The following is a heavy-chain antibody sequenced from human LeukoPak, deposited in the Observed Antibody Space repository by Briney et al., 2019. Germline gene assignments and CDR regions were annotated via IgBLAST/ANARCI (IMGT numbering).Heavy chain of an antibody. CDR3: SLAAAHTSLDY. J-gene: IGHJ4*02. V-gene: IGHV3-73*01. CDR1: GFTFSGSA. D-gene: IGHD6-13*01. Sequence: GGSLRLSCAASGFTFSGSAMHWVRQASGKGLEWVGRIRSKANSYATAYAASVKGRFTISRDDSKNTAYLQMNSLKTEDTAVYYCSLAAAHTSLDYWGQGTLITVSS. CDR2: IRSKANSYAT.